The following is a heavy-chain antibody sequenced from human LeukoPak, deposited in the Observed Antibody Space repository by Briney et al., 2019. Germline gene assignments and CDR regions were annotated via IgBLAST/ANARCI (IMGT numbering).Heavy chain of an antibody. Sequence: GASVKVSCKASGYTFTNYDINWVRQAPGQGLEWMGRVIPVFGTTNYAQNFQGRVTITADKSTSTAYMELSSLRSEDTAMYYCARQTYYYDSGGYYPGYLNHWGQGTLVIVSS. CDR3: ARQTYYYDSGGYYPGYLNH. CDR1: GYTFTNYD. J-gene: IGHJ1*01. D-gene: IGHD3-22*01. CDR2: VIPVFGTT. V-gene: IGHV1-69*06.